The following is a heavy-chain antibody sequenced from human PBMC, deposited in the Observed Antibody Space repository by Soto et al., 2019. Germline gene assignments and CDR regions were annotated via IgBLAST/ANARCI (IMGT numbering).Heavy chain of an antibody. D-gene: IGHD2-2*01. CDR1: GFTFSSYG. CDR2: IWYDGSNK. CDR3: AREEVVVVPAARHYYGMDV. Sequence: PGGSLRLSCAASGFTFSSYGMHWVRQAPGKGLEWVAVIWYDGSNKYYADSVKGRFTISRDNSKNTLYLQMNSLRAEDTAVYYCAREEVVVVPAARHYYGMDVWGQGTTVTVS. J-gene: IGHJ6*02. V-gene: IGHV3-33*01.